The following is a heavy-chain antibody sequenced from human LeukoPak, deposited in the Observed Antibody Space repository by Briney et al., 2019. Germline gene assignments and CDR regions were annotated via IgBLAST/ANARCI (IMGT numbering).Heavy chain of an antibody. D-gene: IGHD2-15*01. CDR3: ARVVVAATAAFDI. J-gene: IGHJ3*02. V-gene: IGHV4-34*01. CDR2: INHSGST. Sequence: PGGSLRLSCAASGFTISSYYMAWVRQAPGKGLEWIGEINHSGSTNYNPSLKSRVTISVDTSKNQFSLKLSSVTAADTAVYYCARVVVAATAAFDIWGQGTMVTVSS. CDR1: GFTISSYY.